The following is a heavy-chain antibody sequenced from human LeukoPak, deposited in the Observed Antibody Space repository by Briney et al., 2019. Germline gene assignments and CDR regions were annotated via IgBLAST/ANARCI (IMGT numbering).Heavy chain of an antibody. CDR3: AKDVADDDFWSGYYLSPPYFDY. D-gene: IGHD3-3*01. CDR2: ISSSSSYI. J-gene: IGHJ4*02. Sequence: PGGSLRLSCAASGFTFSSYSMNWVRQAPGKGLEWVSSISSSSSYIYYADSVKGRFTISRDNAKNSLYLQMNSLRAEDTAVYYCAKDVADDDFWSGYYLSPPYFDYWGQGTLVTVSS. CDR1: GFTFSSYS. V-gene: IGHV3-21*04.